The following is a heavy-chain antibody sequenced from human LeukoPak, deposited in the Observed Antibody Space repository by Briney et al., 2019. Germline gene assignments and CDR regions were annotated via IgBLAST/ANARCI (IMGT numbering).Heavy chain of an antibody. D-gene: IGHD2-21*01. J-gene: IGHJ4*02. CDR1: GFSFSSYT. Sequence: PGGPLRLSCAASGFSFSSYTMNWVRQSPGKGLECLSSISISGSHIYYAASLKGRFTFSRDTAKNSLYLQMSSLRAEDTAVYYCARPLNLRTRGGVFHWGQGTLVTVSS. CDR3: ARPLNLRTRGGVFH. V-gene: IGHV3-21*01. CDR2: ISISGSHI.